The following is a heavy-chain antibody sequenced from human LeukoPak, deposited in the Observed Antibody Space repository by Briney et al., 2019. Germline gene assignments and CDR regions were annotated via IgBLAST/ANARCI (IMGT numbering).Heavy chain of an antibody. Sequence: GGSLRLSCAASGFTFSSYWMHWVRQAPGKGPVWVSRINNDGSGTTYADSVKGRFTISRDDAKNALYLQMNSLRAEDTAVYYCVRGGESTWSWGQGALVTVSS. J-gene: IGHJ5*02. V-gene: IGHV3-74*01. CDR3: VRGGESTWS. CDR1: GFTFSSYW. D-gene: IGHD2-15*01. CDR2: INNDGSGT.